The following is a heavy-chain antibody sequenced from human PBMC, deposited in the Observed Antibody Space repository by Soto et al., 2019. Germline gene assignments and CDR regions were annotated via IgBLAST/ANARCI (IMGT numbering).Heavy chain of an antibody. D-gene: IGHD3-3*01. V-gene: IGHV1-69*13. CDR1: GGTFSSYA. Sequence: ASVKVSCKASGGTFSSYAISWVRQAPGQGLEWMGGIIPIFGTANYAQKFQGRVTITADESTSTAYMELSSLRSEDTAVYYCASAIVGGIYDFWSGYLKYGMDVWGQGTTVTVSS. J-gene: IGHJ6*02. CDR3: ASAIVGGIYDFWSGYLKYGMDV. CDR2: IIPIFGTA.